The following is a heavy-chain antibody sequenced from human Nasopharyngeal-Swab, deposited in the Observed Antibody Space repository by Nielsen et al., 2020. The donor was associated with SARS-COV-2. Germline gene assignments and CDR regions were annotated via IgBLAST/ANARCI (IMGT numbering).Heavy chain of an antibody. CDR1: GITFSTYW. CDR3: VRATNLGGSLWVPDY. D-gene: IGHD5-12*01. J-gene: IGHJ4*02. Sequence: GESLKISCAASGITFSTYWMSWVRQAPGKGLEWVANIKHDGSEKYYVDSVKGRFTISRDNAKNTLYLQMNSLRAEDTALYYCVRATNLGGSLWVPDYWVQGTLVTVSS. V-gene: IGHV3-7*02. CDR2: IKHDGSEK.